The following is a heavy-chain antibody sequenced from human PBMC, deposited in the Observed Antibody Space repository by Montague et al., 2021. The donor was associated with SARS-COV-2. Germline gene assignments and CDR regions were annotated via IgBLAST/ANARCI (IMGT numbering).Heavy chain of an antibody. CDR2: ISESGRT. V-gene: IGHV4-4*02. CDR3: ARVGGYVNRPPL. D-gene: IGHD4-23*01. Sequence: SETLSLTCAVSGGSISISNWWSWVRQPPGKGLEWIGEISESGRTNYNPSLESRVTISVDKSQKHFSLNLSSVTAADTAVYYCARVGGYVNRPPLWGQGTLVTVSS. CDR1: GGSISISNW. J-gene: IGHJ4*02.